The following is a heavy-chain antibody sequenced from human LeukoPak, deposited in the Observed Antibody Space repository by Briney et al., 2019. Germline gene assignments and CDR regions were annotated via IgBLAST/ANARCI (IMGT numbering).Heavy chain of an antibody. Sequence: SETGSLTCTVSGGSISSSSYYCGWIRQPPGKGLEWIGSIYYSGSTYYNPSLKSRVTISVDTSKNQFSLKLSSVTAADTAVYYCARDKSVGATTFDYWGQGTLVTVSS. CDR2: IYYSGST. J-gene: IGHJ4*02. V-gene: IGHV4-39*07. CDR3: ARDKSVGATTFDY. D-gene: IGHD1-26*01. CDR1: GGSISSSSYY.